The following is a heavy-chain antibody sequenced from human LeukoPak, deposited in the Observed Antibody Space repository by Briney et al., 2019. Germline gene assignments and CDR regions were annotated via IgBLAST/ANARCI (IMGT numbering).Heavy chain of an antibody. D-gene: IGHD6-19*01. CDR3: AREITSGWYRQSGRWYFDL. V-gene: IGHV3-21*01. Sequence: GSLRLSCAASGFTFSSYSMNWVRQAPGKGVERVSSISSSSSYIYYADSVKGRFTISRDNAKNSLYLQMNSLRAEDTAVYYCAREITSGWYRQSGRWYFDLWGRGTLVTVSS. CDR2: ISSSSSYI. J-gene: IGHJ2*01. CDR1: GFTFSSYS.